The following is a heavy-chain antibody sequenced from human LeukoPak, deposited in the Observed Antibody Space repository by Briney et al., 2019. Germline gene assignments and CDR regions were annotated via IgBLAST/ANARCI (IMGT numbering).Heavy chain of an antibody. V-gene: IGHV1-18*01. D-gene: IGHD6-19*01. CDR3: ARKVGSGWWYNWFDP. CDR1: GYTFTSYG. Sequence: ASVKVSXKASGYTFTSYGISWVRQAPGQGLEWMGWISAYNGNTNYAQKLQGRVTMTTDTSTSTAYMELRSLRSDDTAVYYCARKVGSGWWYNWFDPWGQGTLVTVSS. J-gene: IGHJ5*02. CDR2: ISAYNGNT.